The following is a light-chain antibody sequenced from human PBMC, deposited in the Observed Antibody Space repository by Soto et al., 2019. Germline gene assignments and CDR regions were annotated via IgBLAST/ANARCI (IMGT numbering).Light chain of an antibody. J-gene: IGKJ1*01. Sequence: EIVLTQSPGTLSLSPGERATLSCRASQSVSSSYLAWYQQKHGQAPRLLIYGASSWATGIPDRFTGSGSGTDFPLSISRLEPEDFAVYYCQQYGSSPPWTLGQGTNVEIK. V-gene: IGKV3-20*01. CDR2: GAS. CDR1: QSVSSSY. CDR3: QQYGSSPPWT.